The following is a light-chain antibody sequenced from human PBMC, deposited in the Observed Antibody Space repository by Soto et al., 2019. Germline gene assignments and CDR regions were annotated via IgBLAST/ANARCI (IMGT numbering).Light chain of an antibody. J-gene: IGLJ2*01. CDR1: TTDVGSYNL. V-gene: IGLV2-23*02. CDR2: EVT. Sequence: QSALTQPASVSGSPGQSLTISCTGTTTDVGSYNLVSWYQHHPGKAPKLIIYEVTNRPSGVSYRFSGSKSGNTASLTISGLQAEDEADYFCSSYADSGTLIFGGGTKLTVL. CDR3: SSYADSGTLI.